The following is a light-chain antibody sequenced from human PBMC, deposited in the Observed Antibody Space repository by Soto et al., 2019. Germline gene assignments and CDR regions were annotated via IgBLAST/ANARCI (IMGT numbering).Light chain of an antibody. CDR2: DVS. J-gene: IGLJ1*01. V-gene: IGLV2-14*01. Sequence: QSVLAQPASVSGSRGQSITISCTGTSSDVGRYNYVSWFQQHPGKVPKLIIYDVSNRPSGVSDRFSGSKSGNTASLTISGLHPEDEADYYCSFFTGSSTFVFGTGTKVTVL. CDR1: SSDVGRYNY. CDR3: SFFTGSSTFV.